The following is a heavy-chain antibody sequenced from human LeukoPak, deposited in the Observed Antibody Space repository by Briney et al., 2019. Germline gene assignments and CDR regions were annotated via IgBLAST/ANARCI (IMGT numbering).Heavy chain of an antibody. J-gene: IGHJ4*02. Sequence: SETLSLTCAVYGGSFSGYYWSWIRQPPGKGLEWIGEINHSGSTNYNPSLKSRVTISVDTSKNQFSLKLSSVTAADTAVYYCARAGWYDYVWGSYRAYGFDYWGQGTLVTVSP. CDR3: ARAGWYDYVWGSYRAYGFDY. CDR2: INHSGST. V-gene: IGHV4-34*01. D-gene: IGHD3-16*02. CDR1: GGSFSGYY.